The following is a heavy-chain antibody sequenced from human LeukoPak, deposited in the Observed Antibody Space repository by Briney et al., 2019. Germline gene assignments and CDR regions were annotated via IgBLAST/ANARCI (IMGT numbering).Heavy chain of an antibody. J-gene: IGHJ6*04. D-gene: IGHD6-19*01. CDR2: IRYDESNK. Sequence: SLRLSSAASAFSFSSYGMHWVRQAPGEGLEWVAVIRYDESNKYYADAVKGRFTITTDNSKNTLYLQMNSLRAEDTAVYYCARENAGIAVARTYYYYYGMDVWGKGTTVTVSS. CDR3: ARENAGIAVARTYYYYYGMDV. V-gene: IGHV3-33*01. CDR1: AFSFSSYG.